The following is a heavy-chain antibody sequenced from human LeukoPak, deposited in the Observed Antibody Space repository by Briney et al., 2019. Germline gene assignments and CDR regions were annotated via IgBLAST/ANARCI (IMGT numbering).Heavy chain of an antibody. CDR3: ARGAYSSGWYWGPVYGY. J-gene: IGHJ4*02. D-gene: IGHD6-19*01. CDR2: INHSGSS. Sequence: PSETLSLTCGVYGGSLSGYYWTWIRQPPGKGLEWIGEINHSGSSDYNPSLKSRVTISVDTSKNQFSLKLSSVTAADTAVYYCARGAYSSGWYWGPVYGYWGQGTLVTVSS. CDR1: GGSLSGYY. V-gene: IGHV4-34*01.